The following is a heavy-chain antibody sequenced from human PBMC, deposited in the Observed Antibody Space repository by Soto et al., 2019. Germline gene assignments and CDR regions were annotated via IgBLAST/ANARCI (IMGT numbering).Heavy chain of an antibody. CDR1: GFIFMNYD. CDR3: ARGQSDSLAYFDY. V-gene: IGHV3-13*01. J-gene: IGHJ4*02. Sequence: PGWSLRLACASSGFIFMNYDMHWVRQSIGKGLEWVSAVGPSGDTYYPGSVRGRFTISRENAKNSLYLQMNSLRTGDTAVYYCARGQSDSLAYFDYWGQGILVTVSS. CDR2: VGPSGDT. D-gene: IGHD3-3*01.